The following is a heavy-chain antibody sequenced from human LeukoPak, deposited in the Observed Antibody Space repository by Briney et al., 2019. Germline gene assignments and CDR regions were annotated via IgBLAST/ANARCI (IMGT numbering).Heavy chain of an antibody. CDR2: TYYRSKWYN. D-gene: IGHD6-13*01. CDR1: GDSVSSKSVA. Sequence: SQTLSLTCAISGDSVSSKSVAWNWIGQSPSRGLEWLGRTYYRSKWYNDYAASVRSRITFNPDTSKNQFSLQLKSVTPEDTAVYYCAREPHPYSNNWYYFDSWGQGTLVTVSS. J-gene: IGHJ4*02. V-gene: IGHV6-1*01. CDR3: AREPHPYSNNWYYFDS.